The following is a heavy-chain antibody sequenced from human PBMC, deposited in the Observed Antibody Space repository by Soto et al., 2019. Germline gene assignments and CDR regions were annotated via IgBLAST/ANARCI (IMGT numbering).Heavy chain of an antibody. CDR3: ARRYGENFDY. V-gene: IGHV4-59*01. CDR1: GGSISSYY. Sequence: LSLTCTVSGGSISSYYWSWIRQPPGKGLEWIGYIYYSGSTNYNPSLKSRVTISVDTSKNQFSLKLSSVTAADTAVYYCARRYGENFDYWGQGTLVTVSS. CDR2: IYYSGST. D-gene: IGHD1-26*01. J-gene: IGHJ4*02.